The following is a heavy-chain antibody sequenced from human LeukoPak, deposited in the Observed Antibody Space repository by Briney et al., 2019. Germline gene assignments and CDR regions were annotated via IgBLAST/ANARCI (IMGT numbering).Heavy chain of an antibody. CDR1: GFTFSSYS. Sequence: PGGSLRLSCAASGFTFSSYSMNWVRQAPGKGLEWVSSISGSSSYIYYADSVKGRFTISRDNAKNSLYLQMNSLRAEDTAVYYCARDQEYYDILTGYYIGPFDYWGQGTLVTVSS. CDR2: ISGSSSYI. CDR3: ARDQEYYDILTGYYIGPFDY. V-gene: IGHV3-21*01. J-gene: IGHJ4*02. D-gene: IGHD3-9*01.